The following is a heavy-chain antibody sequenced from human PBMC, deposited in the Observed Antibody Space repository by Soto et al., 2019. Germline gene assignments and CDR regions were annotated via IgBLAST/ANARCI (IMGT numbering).Heavy chain of an antibody. V-gene: IGHV4-4*07. Sequence: PSENLFLTCTVSGGSINTFYWSWVRQPPRKGLEWIGRIFSSGSTSFNPSLESRVAMSVDTSKNHFSLNLSSVTAADMAVYYCAREGSYSAYNFAHGIQLWSFDFWGQGALVTVSS. CDR1: GGSINTFY. CDR3: AREGSYSAYNFAHGIQLWSFDF. CDR2: IFSSGST. J-gene: IGHJ4*02. D-gene: IGHD5-12*01.